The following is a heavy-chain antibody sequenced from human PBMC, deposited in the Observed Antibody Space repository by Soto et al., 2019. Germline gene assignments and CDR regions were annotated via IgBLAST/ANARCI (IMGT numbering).Heavy chain of an antibody. V-gene: IGHV1-46*03. D-gene: IGHD2-2*01. CDR3: ARERYCSSTSCYHFDY. Sequence: ASVKVSCKASGYTFTSYYMHWVRQAPGQGLEWMGIINPSGGSTSYAQKFQGRVTMTRDTSTSTVYMELSSLRSEDTAVYYCARERYCSSTSCYHFDYRGQGTLVTVSS. CDR2: INPSGGST. CDR1: GYTFTSYY. J-gene: IGHJ4*02.